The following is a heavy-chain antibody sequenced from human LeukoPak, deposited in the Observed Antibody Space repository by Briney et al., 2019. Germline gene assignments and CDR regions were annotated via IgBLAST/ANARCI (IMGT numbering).Heavy chain of an antibody. CDR1: GFTFRNYW. J-gene: IGHJ4*01. CDR3: AKSGLNRFDY. D-gene: IGHD2-15*01. CDR2: INPDGSST. Sequence: GGSLRLSCVASGFTFRNYWMYWVRQAPGKGLVWLSRINPDGSSTTYADSVKGRLTISRDNAKNMLYLQMNSLRAEDTAVYYCAKSGLNRFDYWGQGTLVTVSS. V-gene: IGHV3-74*01.